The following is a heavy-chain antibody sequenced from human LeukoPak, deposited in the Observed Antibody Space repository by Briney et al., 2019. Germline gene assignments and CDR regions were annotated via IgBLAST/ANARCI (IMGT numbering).Heavy chain of an antibody. CDR2: IYYSGST. D-gene: IGHD3-10*01. CDR3: ARDIRAGHDAFDI. V-gene: IGHV4-59*06. CDR1: GGSISSYY. J-gene: IGHJ3*02. Sequence: SETLSLTCTVSGGSISSYYWSWIRQPPGKGLEWIGYIYYSGSTYYNPSLKSRVTISVDTSNNQFSLKLSSVTAADTAVYYCARDIRAGHDAFDIWGQGTMVTVSS.